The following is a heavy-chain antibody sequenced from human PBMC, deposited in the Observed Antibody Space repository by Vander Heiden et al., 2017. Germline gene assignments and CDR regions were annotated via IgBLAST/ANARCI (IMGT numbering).Heavy chain of an antibody. Sequence: EVQLVESGGGLIQPGGSLRVYCAASGFTVSSNHMSWFRQAPGKALEWLSLIYRGGKPHSADAVNGRFTISRDISKNTLYLQMNSMRVEDTALYYCARSSTAPPGAFDPWGQGTMVTVSS. CDR3: ARSSTAPPGAFDP. J-gene: IGHJ3*01. CDR1: GFTVSSNH. D-gene: IGHD2-2*01. CDR2: IYRGGKP. V-gene: IGHV3-53*01.